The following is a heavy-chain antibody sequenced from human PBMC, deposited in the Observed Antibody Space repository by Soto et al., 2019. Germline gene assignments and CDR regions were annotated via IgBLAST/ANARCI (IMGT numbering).Heavy chain of an antibody. CDR2: IYYSGST. J-gene: IGHJ5*02. V-gene: IGHV4-59*01. Sequence: SETLSLTCTVSGGSITTYYWSRIRQPPGKGLEWIGYIYYSGSTNYNPSLKSRVSISVDTSKNQFPLKLSSVTAADTAVYYCARFREASWFDPWGQGTLVTVSS. D-gene: IGHD3-10*01. CDR3: ARFREASWFDP. CDR1: GGSITTYY.